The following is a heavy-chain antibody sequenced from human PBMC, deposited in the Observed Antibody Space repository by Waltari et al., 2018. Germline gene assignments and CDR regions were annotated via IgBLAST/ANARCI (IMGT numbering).Heavy chain of an antibody. CDR1: GYTFTAFS. CDR3: ARAGTTLIWGVAE. Sequence: QVQLVQSGAEVKRPGAAVKVSCKASGYTFTAFSMHWVRQAPGHGLGWMGIINPSGGGTTYTQKFQDRVTMTRDTSTNTVYMELSSLRSEDTAVYYCARAGTTLIWGVAEWGQGTLVTVSS. V-gene: IGHV1-46*01. D-gene: IGHD3-10*01. CDR2: INPSGGGT. J-gene: IGHJ4*02.